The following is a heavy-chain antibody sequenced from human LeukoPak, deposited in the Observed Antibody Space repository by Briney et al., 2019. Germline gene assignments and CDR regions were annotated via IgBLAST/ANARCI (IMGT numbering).Heavy chain of an antibody. V-gene: IGHV3-7*03. J-gene: IGHJ4*02. CDR3: ARPRGYCSGGSCFPSDC. CDR1: GFTFSIYW. D-gene: IGHD2-15*01. CDR2: IKQDESEK. Sequence: PGGSLRLSCAASGFTFSIYWMSWVRQAPGKGLEWVANIKQDESEKYYVDSVKGRFTVSRDNAKNSLYLQMDSLRVKDTAVYYCARPRGYCSGGSCFPSDCWGQGTLVTVSS.